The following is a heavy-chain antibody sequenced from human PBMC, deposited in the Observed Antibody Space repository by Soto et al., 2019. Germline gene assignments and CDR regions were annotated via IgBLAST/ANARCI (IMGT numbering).Heavy chain of an antibody. D-gene: IGHD3-10*01. CDR3: AKDLSGGLVDQHQNYYYYGMDV. V-gene: IGHV3-30*18. Sequence: PGGSLRLSCAASGFTFSSYGMHWVRQAPGKGLEWVAVISYDGSNKYYADSVKGRFTISRDNSKNTLYLQMNSLRAEDTAVYYCAKDLSGGLVDQHQNYYYYGMDVWGQGTTVTVSS. CDR1: GFTFSSYG. J-gene: IGHJ6*02. CDR2: ISYDGSNK.